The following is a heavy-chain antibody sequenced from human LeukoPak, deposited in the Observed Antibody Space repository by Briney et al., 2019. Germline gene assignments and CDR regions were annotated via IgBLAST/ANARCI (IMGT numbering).Heavy chain of an antibody. CDR2: ISGSGGGST. CDR1: GFTFSSYW. D-gene: IGHD1-14*01. Sequence: GGSLRLSCAASGFTFSSYWMSWVRQAPGKGLEWVSTISGSGGGSTFYADSVKGRFTISRDNSRNTLYLQMNSLRADDTAVYYCAKGGHTTYFDPWGQGTLVTVSS. V-gene: IGHV3-23*01. CDR3: AKGGHTTYFDP. J-gene: IGHJ5*02.